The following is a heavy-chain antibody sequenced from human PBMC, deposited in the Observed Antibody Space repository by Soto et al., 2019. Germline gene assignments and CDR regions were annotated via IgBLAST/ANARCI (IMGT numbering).Heavy chain of an antibody. CDR3: AKPLQVY. Sequence: GGSLRLSCAASGFTFSSYAMTWVRQAPGKGLEYVSTLSGSGFNAYYADSVKGRFTISRDNSKNTLYLQMNSLRVEDTAIYYCAKPLQVYWGQGTQVTVSS. CDR1: GFTFSSYA. CDR2: LSGSGFNA. J-gene: IGHJ4*02. V-gene: IGHV3-23*01.